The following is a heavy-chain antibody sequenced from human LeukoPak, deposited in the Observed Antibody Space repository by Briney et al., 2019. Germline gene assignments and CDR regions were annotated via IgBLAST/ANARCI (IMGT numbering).Heavy chain of an antibody. J-gene: IGHJ6*02. V-gene: IGHV3-11*06. CDR1: GFTFSDYY. D-gene: IGHD2-15*01. CDR2: ISSSSSYI. Sequence: GGSLRLSCAASGFTFSDYYMSWIRQAPGKGLEWVSSISSSSSYIYYADSVKGRFTISRDNAKNSLYLQMNSLRAEDTAVYYCARDPEDHYYYGMDVWGQGTTVTVSS. CDR3: ARDPEDHYYYGMDV.